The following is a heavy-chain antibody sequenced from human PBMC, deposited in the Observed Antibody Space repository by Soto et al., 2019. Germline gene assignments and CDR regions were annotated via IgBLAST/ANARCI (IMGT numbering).Heavy chain of an antibody. J-gene: IGHJ3*01. D-gene: IGHD3-3*01. CDR3: ARTAAVISICRVVSKGDAFGF. CDR1: GYTFTSYA. CDR2: INAGNGNT. Sequence: QVQLVQSGAEVKKPGASVKVSCKASGYTFTSYAMHWVRQAPGQRLEWMGWINAGNGNTKYSQKFQGRVTITRGTSRSTAYMEPSRMRSEETAVYLCARTAAVISICRVVSKGDAFGFWGQGTMVTVSS. V-gene: IGHV1-3*01.